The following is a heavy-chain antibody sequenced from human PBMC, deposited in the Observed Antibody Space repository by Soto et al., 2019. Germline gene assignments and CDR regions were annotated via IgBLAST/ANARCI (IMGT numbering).Heavy chain of an antibody. CDR2: ISGSGGST. J-gene: IGHJ4*02. CDR3: AKGDQGWLAPFDY. D-gene: IGHD6-19*01. Sequence: EVQLLESGGGLVQPGGSLRLSCAASGFTFSSYAMSWVRQAPGKGLEWVSAISGSGGSTYYADSVKGRFTISRDNSKNTLYLQMNRLRAEDTAVYYCAKGDQGWLAPFDYWGQGTLVTVSS. CDR1: GFTFSSYA. V-gene: IGHV3-23*01.